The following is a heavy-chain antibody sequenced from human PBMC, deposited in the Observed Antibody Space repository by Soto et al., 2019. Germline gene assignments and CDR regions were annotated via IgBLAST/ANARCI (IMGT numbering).Heavy chain of an antibody. Sequence: SQTLSLTCAISGDSVSSSSAAWNWIRQSPSRGLEWLGRTYYRSKWYNDYAVSVKSRITINPDTSKNQFSLQLNSVTPEDTAVYYCARDSSSSWSPGYYYGMDVWGQGTTVTVSS. CDR1: GDSVSSSSAA. CDR3: ARDSSSSWSPGYYYGMDV. V-gene: IGHV6-1*01. CDR2: TYYRSKWYN. D-gene: IGHD6-6*01. J-gene: IGHJ6*02.